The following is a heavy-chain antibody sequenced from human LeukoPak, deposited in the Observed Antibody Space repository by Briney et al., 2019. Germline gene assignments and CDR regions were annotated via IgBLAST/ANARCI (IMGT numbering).Heavy chain of an antibody. CDR2: ISSSSSYI. CDR1: GFTFSSYD. Sequence: GGSLRLSCAASGFTFSSYDMNWVRQAPGKGLEWVSSISSSSSYIYYADSVKGRFTISRDNAKNSLYLQMNSLRAEDTAVYYCARGSKDYFDYWGQGTLVTVSS. V-gene: IGHV3-21*01. J-gene: IGHJ4*02. CDR3: ARGSKDYFDY.